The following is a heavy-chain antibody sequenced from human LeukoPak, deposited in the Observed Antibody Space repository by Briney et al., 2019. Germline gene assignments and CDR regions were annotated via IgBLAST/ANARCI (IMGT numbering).Heavy chain of an antibody. J-gene: IGHJ4*02. CDR3: ARVEMATITY. Sequence: SETLSLACTVSGGSISSGDYCWSWIRQPPGKGLEWIGYIYYSGSTYYNPSLKSRVTISVDTSKNQFSLKLSSVTAADTAVYYCARVEMATITYWGQGTLVTVSS. CDR2: IYYSGST. V-gene: IGHV4-30-4*01. D-gene: IGHD5-24*01. CDR1: GGSISSGDYC.